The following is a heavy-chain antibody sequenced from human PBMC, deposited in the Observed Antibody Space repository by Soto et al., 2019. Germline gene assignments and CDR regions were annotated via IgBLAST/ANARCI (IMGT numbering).Heavy chain of an antibody. CDR2: IYYSGST. D-gene: IGHD2-2*03. V-gene: IGHV4-31*03. CDR3: ARVGYCISTSCSVVGYYFDY. CDR1: GGSISSGGYY. J-gene: IGHJ4*02. Sequence: PSETLSLTCTVSGGSISSGGYYWSWIRQHPGKGLEWIGYIYYSGSTYYNPSLKSRVTISVDTSKNQFSLKLSPVTAADTAVYYCARVGYCISTSCSVVGYYFDYWGQGTLVTVSS.